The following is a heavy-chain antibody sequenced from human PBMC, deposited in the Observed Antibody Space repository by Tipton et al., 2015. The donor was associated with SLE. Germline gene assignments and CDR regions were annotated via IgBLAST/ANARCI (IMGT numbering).Heavy chain of an antibody. J-gene: IGHJ6*02. CDR1: GGSISTSGYF. V-gene: IGHV4-61*08. D-gene: IGHD3-3*01. CDR3: AREWSGTNYYYGVDA. Sequence: TLSLTCNVSGGSISTSGYFWGWIRQPPGKGLDWIGYIDYDGRPNYNPSLKSRVTISVDTSNNQFSLKLSSVTVADTAVYYCAREWSGTNYYYGVDAWGQGTTVTVSS. CDR2: IDYDGRP.